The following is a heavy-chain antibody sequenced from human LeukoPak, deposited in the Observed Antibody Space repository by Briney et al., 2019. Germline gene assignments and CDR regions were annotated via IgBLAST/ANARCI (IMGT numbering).Heavy chain of an antibody. CDR1: GFTFSNYY. J-gene: IGHJ2*01. CDR2: ISSSGSTI. D-gene: IGHD6-25*01. V-gene: IGHV3-11*01. Sequence: PGGSLRLSCAASGFTFSNYYMSWIRQAPGKGLEWVSYISSSGSTIYYADSVKGRFTISRDNAKNSLYLQMNSLRAEDTAVYYCARGVAAPYWYFDLWGRGTLVTVSS. CDR3: ARGVAAPYWYFDL.